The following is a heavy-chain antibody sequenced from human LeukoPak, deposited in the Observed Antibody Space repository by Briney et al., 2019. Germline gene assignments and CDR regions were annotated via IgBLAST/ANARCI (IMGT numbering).Heavy chain of an antibody. Sequence: GGSLRLSCAASGFTVSSYYMSLVRRAPGKGLEWVSVIYSGGSTYYADSVKGRFTISRHNSKNTLYLQMNSLRTEDTAVYYCARDRYSSSSFWFDPWGQGTLVTVSS. CDR2: IYSGGST. CDR3: ARDRYSSSSFWFDP. D-gene: IGHD6-6*01. V-gene: IGHV3-53*04. J-gene: IGHJ5*02. CDR1: GFTVSSYY.